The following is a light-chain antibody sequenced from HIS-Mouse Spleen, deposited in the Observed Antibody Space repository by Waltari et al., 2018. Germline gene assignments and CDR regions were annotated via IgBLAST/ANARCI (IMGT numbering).Light chain of an antibody. V-gene: IGLV3-21*03. CDR1: NIGSKS. J-gene: IGLJ2*01. Sequence: SYVLTQPPSVSVAPGKTARITCGGNNIGSKSVHWYQQKPGQAPVLAVYDDSDRPSGFPGRFSGSNSGNTATLTISRVEAGDEADYYCQVWDSSSDHVVFGGGTKLTVL. CDR2: DDS. CDR3: QVWDSSSDHVV.